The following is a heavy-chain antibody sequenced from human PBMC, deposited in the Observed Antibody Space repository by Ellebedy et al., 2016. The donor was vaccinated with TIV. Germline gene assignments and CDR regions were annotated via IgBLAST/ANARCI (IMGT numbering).Heavy chain of an antibody. Sequence: GSLRLXXTVSGGSMSISNYYWAWVRQPPGMGLEWIGSVFYSGNTYYHPSLKSRVTISVDTSNNQFSLKLSSVTAADTAVYYCARDYGDYGNPRQYYFDYWGQGTLVTVSS. CDR2: VFYSGNT. D-gene: IGHD4-17*01. CDR3: ARDYGDYGNPRQYYFDY. V-gene: IGHV4-39*02. J-gene: IGHJ4*02. CDR1: GGSMSISNYY.